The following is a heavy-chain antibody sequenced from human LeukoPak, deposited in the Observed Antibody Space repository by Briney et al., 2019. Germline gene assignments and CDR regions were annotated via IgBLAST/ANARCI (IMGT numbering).Heavy chain of an antibody. V-gene: IGHV3-23*01. CDR3: ARTPQYYDILTGYYNVPLDY. CDR1: GITFSTYA. D-gene: IGHD3-9*01. CDR2: ISGSGGST. J-gene: IGHJ4*02. Sequence: GGSLRLSCVASGITFSTYAMNWVRQAPGKGLEWVSDISGSGGSTNYADSVKGRFTISRDNSKNTLYLQMNSLRVEDTAIYYCARTPQYYDILTGYYNVPLDYWGQGTLVTVSS.